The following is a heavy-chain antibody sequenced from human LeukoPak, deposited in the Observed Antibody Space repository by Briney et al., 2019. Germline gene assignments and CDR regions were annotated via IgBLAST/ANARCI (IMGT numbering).Heavy chain of an antibody. D-gene: IGHD2-15*01. CDR3: AKERDIVVVVAATLDY. CDR2: ISGSGGST. J-gene: IGHJ4*02. V-gene: IGHV3-23*01. CDR1: GFTFSIYA. Sequence: GRSLRLFCAASGFTFSIYAMSWVSQAPGEGLEWVSSISGSGGSTYYADSVKGRFTISRDNSKNTLYLQMNSLRAEDTAVYYCAKERDIVVVVAATLDYWGQGTLVTVSS.